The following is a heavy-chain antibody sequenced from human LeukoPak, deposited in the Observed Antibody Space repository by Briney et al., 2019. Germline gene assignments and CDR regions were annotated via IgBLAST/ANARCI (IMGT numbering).Heavy chain of an antibody. CDR1: GGSISSSY. CDR2: ISYSGST. Sequence: SETLSLTCTVSGGSISSSYWSWIRQPPGKGLEWIGYISYSGSTNCNPSLKSRVTISVDTSKNQFSLKLSSVTAADTAVYYCAREEIVVVPAAIVFVNWFDPWGQGTLVTVSS. J-gene: IGHJ5*02. D-gene: IGHD2-2*01. V-gene: IGHV4-59*12. CDR3: AREEIVVVPAAIVFVNWFDP.